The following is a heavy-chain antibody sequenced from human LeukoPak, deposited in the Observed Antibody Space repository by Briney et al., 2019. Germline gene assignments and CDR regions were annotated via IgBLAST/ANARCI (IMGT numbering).Heavy chain of an antibody. CDR2: INPNSGGT. Sequence: GATVKVSCKASGYTFTGYYMHWVRQAPGQGLEWMGWINPNSGGTNYAQKFQGRVTMTRDTSISTAYMELSRLRSDDTAVYYCAGDRRYCSSTSCPHVNWFDPWGQGTLVTVSS. CDR1: GYTFTGYY. CDR3: AGDRRYCSSTSCPHVNWFDP. V-gene: IGHV1-2*02. J-gene: IGHJ5*02. D-gene: IGHD2-2*01.